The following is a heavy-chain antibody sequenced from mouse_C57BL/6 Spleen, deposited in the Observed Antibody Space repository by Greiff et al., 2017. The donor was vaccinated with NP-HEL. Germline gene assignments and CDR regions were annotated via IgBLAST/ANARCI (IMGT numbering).Heavy chain of an antibody. CDR1: GYAFSSYW. CDR2: IYPGDGDT. V-gene: IGHV1-80*01. CDR3: ARGSNYAMDY. Sequence: QVQLKESGAELVKPGASVKISCKASGYAFSSYWMNWVKQRPGKGLEWIGQIYPGDGDTNYNGKFKGKATLTADKSSSTAYMQLSSLTSEDSAVYFCARGSNYAMDYWGQGTSVTVSS. J-gene: IGHJ4*01.